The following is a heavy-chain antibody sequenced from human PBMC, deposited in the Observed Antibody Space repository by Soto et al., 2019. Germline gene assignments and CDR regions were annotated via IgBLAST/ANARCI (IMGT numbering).Heavy chain of an antibody. V-gene: IGHV1-69*13. J-gene: IGHJ5*02. CDR2: IIPIFGTA. CDR3: ARDKGIAAPEYGDWFDP. Sequence: SVKVSCKASGGTFSSCAISWVRQSPGQGLEWMGGIIPIFGTANYAQKFQGRVTITADESTSTAYMELSSLRSEDTAVYYCARDKGIAAPEYGDWFDPWGQGTLVSVSS. CDR1: GGTFSSCA. D-gene: IGHD6-6*01.